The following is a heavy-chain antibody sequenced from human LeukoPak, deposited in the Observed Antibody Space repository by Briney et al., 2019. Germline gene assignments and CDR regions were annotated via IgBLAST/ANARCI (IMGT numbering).Heavy chain of an antibody. CDR2: ISGGDDRT. V-gene: IGHV3-23*01. CDR1: GFTFSNYA. D-gene: IGHD3-22*01. J-gene: IGHJ4*02. CDR3: AKDRTSMNY. Sequence: PGGSLRLSCTASGFTFSNYAMSWVRQAPGKGLEWVSSISGGDDRTYYADSVKGRLTISRDNSKNTLYLQMNSLRAEDTALYYCAKDRTSMNYWGQGTLVTVSS.